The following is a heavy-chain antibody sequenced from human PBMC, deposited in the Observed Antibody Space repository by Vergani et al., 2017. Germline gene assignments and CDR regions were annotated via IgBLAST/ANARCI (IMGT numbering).Heavy chain of an antibody. V-gene: IGHV3-30-3*01. D-gene: IGHD3-3*01. CDR3: ARSSRGWGFLEWFSVGE. CDR1: GFTFSSYA. CDR2: ISYDGSNK. J-gene: IGHJ4*02. Sequence: QVQLVESGGGVVQPGRSLRLSCAASGFTFSSYAMHWVRQAPGKGLEWVAVISYDGSNKYYADSVKGRFTISRDNSKNTLYLQMNSLRAEDTAVYYCARSSRGWGFLEWFSVGEWGQGTLVTVSS.